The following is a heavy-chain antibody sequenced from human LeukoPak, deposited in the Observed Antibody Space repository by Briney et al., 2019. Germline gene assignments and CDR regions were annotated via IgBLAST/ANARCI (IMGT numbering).Heavy chain of an antibody. CDR3: AREVRGSGSIYYYYGMDV. CDR2: MNPNSGNT. CDR1: GYTFTSYD. D-gene: IGHD3-10*01. Sequence: ASVKVSCKASGYTFTSYDINWVRQATGQGLEWMGWMNPNSGNTGYAQKFQGRVTMTRNTSISTAYMELSSLRSEDTAVYYCAREVRGSGSIYYYYGMDVWGQGTTVTVSS. J-gene: IGHJ6*02. V-gene: IGHV1-8*01.